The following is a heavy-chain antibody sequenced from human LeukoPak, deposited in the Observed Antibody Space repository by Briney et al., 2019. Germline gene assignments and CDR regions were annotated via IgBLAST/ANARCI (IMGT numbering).Heavy chain of an antibody. J-gene: IGHJ4*02. V-gene: IGHV3-7*01. CDR2: IKQDGSEK. Sequence: GGSLRLSCAASGFTFSTYWMSWVRQAPGKGLEWVASIKQDGSEKYYVDSVKGRFTISRDDAKNSPYLQMNSLRAEDTAVYYCARPPAGPHYFDYWGQGTLVTVSS. CDR1: GFTFSTYW. D-gene: IGHD3-10*01. CDR3: ARPPAGPHYFDY.